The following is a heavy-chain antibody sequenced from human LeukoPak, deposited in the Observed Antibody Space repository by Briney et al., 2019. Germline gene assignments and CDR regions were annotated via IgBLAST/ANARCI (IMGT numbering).Heavy chain of an antibody. V-gene: IGHV3-7*01. D-gene: IGHD5-24*01. J-gene: IGHJ5*02. CDR3: ARDPADGWFDP. CDR2: IKQDGSEK. Sequence: GGSLRLSCAASGFTFSSYWMSWVRQAPGKGLEWVANIKQDGSEKYYVDSVKGRFTISRDNAKNSLYLQMSSLRAEDTAVYYCARDPADGWFDPWGQGTLVTVSS. CDR1: GFTFSSYW.